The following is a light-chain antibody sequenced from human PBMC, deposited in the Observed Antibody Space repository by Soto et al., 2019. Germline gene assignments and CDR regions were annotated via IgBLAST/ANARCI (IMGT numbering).Light chain of an antibody. V-gene: IGLV1-44*01. CDR2: SNN. CDR3: AAWDDSLNGSGV. CDR1: SSNIGSNT. J-gene: IGLJ2*01. Sequence: QSVLTQPPSASGTPGQRVTISCSGSSSNIGSNTVNWYQQLPGTAPKLLIYSNNQRPLGVPDRFSGSKSGTSASLAISGLQSEDEADYYCAAWDDSLNGSGVFGGGTKLTVL.